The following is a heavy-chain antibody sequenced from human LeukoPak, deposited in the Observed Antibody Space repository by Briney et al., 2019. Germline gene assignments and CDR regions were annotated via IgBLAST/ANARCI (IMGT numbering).Heavy chain of an antibody. CDR1: GVTFSSYS. V-gene: IGHV3-23*01. Sequence: GGSLRLSCAASGVTFSSYSMNWVRQAPGKGLEWVSSISGSGGTTYYADSIKGRFTISRDSSKNMLYLQMNRLRAEDTAVYYCAKSPYFYNSGRYVDVWGKGTTVTVSS. J-gene: IGHJ6*03. D-gene: IGHD3-10*01. CDR3: AKSPYFYNSGRYVDV. CDR2: ISGSGGTT.